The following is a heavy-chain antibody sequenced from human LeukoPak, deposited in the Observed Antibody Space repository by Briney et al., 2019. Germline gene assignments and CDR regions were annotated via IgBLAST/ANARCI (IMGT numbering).Heavy chain of an antibody. CDR1: GGTFSSYT. CDR2: IIPILGIA. Sequence: SVKVSCMASGGTFSSYTISWVRQAPGKGLEWMGRIIPILGIANYAQKFQGRVTITADKSTSTAYMELSSLRSEDTAVYYCARGARAAAANYGMDVWGQGTTVTVSS. CDR3: ARGARAAAANYGMDV. D-gene: IGHD6-13*01. J-gene: IGHJ6*02. V-gene: IGHV1-69*02.